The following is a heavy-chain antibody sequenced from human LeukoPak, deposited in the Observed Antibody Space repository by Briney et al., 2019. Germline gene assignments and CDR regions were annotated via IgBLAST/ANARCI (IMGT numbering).Heavy chain of an antibody. J-gene: IGHJ6*03. CDR3: ARAGRASYYDFWSGSVHYYYYMDV. CDR1: GYTFTSYG. V-gene: IGHV1-8*03. Sequence: ASVKVSCKASGYTFTSYGISWVRQATGQGLEWMGWMNPNSGNTGYAQKFQGRVTITRNTSISTAYMELSSLRSEDTAVYYCARAGRASYYDFWSGSVHYYYYMDVWGKGTTVTVSS. CDR2: MNPNSGNT. D-gene: IGHD3-3*01.